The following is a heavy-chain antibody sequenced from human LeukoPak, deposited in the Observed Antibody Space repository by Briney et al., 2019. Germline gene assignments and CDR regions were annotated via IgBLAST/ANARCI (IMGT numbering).Heavy chain of an antibody. CDR2: IYYSGST. J-gene: IGHJ5*02. D-gene: IGHD1-1*01. Sequence: SQTPSLTCTVSGGSICSYYWSWIRQPPGKGLEWIGYIYYSGSTNYNPSLKSRVTISVDTSKNQFSLKLSSVTAADTAVYYCARVRGTGTTYWFDPWGQGTLVTVSS. CDR3: ARVRGTGTTYWFDP. CDR1: GGSICSYY. V-gene: IGHV4-59*01.